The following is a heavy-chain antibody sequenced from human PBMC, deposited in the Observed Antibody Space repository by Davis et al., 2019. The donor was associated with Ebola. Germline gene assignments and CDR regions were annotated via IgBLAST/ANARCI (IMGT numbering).Heavy chain of an antibody. CDR3: ARNWNYDPTGYYYGMDV. J-gene: IGHJ6*04. Sequence: PGGSLRLSCAASGFTFSSYWMSWVRQAPGKGLEWVANIKQDGSEKYYVDSVKGRFTISRDNAKNSLYLQMNSLRDEDTAVYYCARNWNYDPTGYYYGMDVWGKGTTVTVSS. V-gene: IGHV3-7*01. D-gene: IGHD1-7*01. CDR2: IKQDGSEK. CDR1: GFTFSSYW.